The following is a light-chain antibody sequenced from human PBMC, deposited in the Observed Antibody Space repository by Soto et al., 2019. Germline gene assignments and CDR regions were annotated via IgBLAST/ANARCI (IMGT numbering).Light chain of an antibody. J-gene: IGKJ1*01. CDR1: QAVSSSY. Sequence: EVVMTQSPATLSLSPGERATLSCRASQAVSSSYLAWYQQKPGLAPRLLIYGVSSRATGIPDRFSGSGSGTDFTLTISRLEPEDFAVYYCQQYGTAPWTFGQGTKVDI. V-gene: IGKV3-20*01. CDR3: QQYGTAPWT. CDR2: GVS.